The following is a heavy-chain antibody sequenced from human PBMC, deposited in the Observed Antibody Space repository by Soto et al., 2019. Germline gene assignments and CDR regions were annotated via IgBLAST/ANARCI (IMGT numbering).Heavy chain of an antibody. V-gene: IGHV1-69*13. D-gene: IGHD2-21*02. J-gene: IGHJ6*02. Sequence: SVKVSCKASGGTFSSYVISWVRQAPGQGLEWMGGIIPISGTANYAQKFQGRVTIIADESTSTAYMELSSLRSEDTAVYYCARETFSYCGGDCYSGRYYYYYGMDVWGQGTTVTVSS. CDR1: GGTFSSYV. CDR3: ARETFSYCGGDCYSGRYYYYYGMDV. CDR2: IIPISGTA.